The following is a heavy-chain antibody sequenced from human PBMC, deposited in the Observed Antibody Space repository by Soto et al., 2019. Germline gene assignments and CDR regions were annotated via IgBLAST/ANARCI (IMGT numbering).Heavy chain of an antibody. CDR2: INPSGGST. Sequence: ASVWDSCKASRYTLSSYYMHWVRQASGQGLEWMGIINPSGGSTSYAQKIQSRVTMTKDTSTSTVYMELSSLRSEDTAVYYCARIRTPNYSYGYIYYFDYWGQGTRVTVS. J-gene: IGHJ4*02. V-gene: IGHV1-46*01. CDR3: ARIRTPNYSYGYIYYFDY. D-gene: IGHD5-18*01. CDR1: RYTLSSYY.